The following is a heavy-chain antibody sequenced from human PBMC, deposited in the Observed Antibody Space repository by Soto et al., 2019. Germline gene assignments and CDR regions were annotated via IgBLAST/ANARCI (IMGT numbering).Heavy chain of an antibody. J-gene: IGHJ4*02. CDR3: ARWSGYGDL. CDR2: MSISGEKT. D-gene: IGHD5-12*01. CDR1: GFIFSDHS. V-gene: IGHV3-23*01. Sequence: PGGSLRLSCAASGFIFSDHSMAWVRQTPEKGLEWVSGMSISGEKTFYADSVNGRFTVSRDSSKNTVYLQMNSLRVEDTAVYYCARWSGYGDLWGQGTLVTVSS.